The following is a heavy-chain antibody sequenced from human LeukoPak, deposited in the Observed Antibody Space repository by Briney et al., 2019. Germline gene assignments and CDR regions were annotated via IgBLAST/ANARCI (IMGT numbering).Heavy chain of an antibody. CDR1: GGTFSSYA. D-gene: IGHD2-2*01. J-gene: IGHJ3*02. CDR3: ARDTDCSSTSCPIGAFDI. CDR2: IIPIFGTA. V-gene: IGHV1-69*13. Sequence: SVKVSCKASGGTFSSYAISWVRQAPGQGLEWMGGIIPIFGTANYAQKFQGRVTITADESTSTAYMELSSLRSEDTAVYYCARDTDCSSTSCPIGAFDIWGQGTVVTVSS.